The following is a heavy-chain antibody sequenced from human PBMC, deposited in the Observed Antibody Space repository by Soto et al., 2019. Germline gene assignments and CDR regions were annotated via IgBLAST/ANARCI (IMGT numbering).Heavy chain of an antibody. CDR2: IIPIFGTA. V-gene: IGHV1-69*01. D-gene: IGHD6-19*01. CDR3: AAGNLYSSGWAGSFDY. CDR1: GGTFSSYA. J-gene: IGHJ4*02. Sequence: QVQLVQSGAEVKKPGSSVKVSCKASGGTFSSYAISWVRQAPGQGLEWMGGIIPIFGTANYAQKSQGRVTITADESTSTAYMELSSLRSEDTAVYYCAAGNLYSSGWAGSFDYWGQGTLVTVSS.